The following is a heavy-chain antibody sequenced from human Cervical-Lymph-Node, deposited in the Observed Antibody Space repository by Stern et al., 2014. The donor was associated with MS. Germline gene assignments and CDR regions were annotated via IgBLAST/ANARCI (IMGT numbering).Heavy chain of an antibody. CDR2: INPSGGGT. CDR3: ARVATLTTFDY. Sequence: VQLLESGAEVTKPGASVKVSCKASGYTFSSFYIFWVRQGPGKGLEWMGVINPSGGGTTYAQKFQGRVTMTRDTSTSTVYMELSSLTSEDTAVYYCARVATLTTFDYWGQGTLVTVSS. J-gene: IGHJ4*02. CDR1: GYTFSSFY. V-gene: IGHV1-46*01. D-gene: IGHD4-11*01.